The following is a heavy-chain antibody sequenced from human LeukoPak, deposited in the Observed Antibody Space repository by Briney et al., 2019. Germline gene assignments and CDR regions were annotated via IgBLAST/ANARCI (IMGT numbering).Heavy chain of an antibody. Sequence: PGGPLRLSCAASGFTFSSYWMSWVRQAPGKGLEWVANIKQDGSEKYHVDSVKGRFTISRDNAKNSLYLQMNSLRAEDTAVYYCAREHCSSTSCYEDGDDAFDIWGQGTMVTVSS. V-gene: IGHV3-7*03. CDR1: GFTFSSYW. CDR2: IKQDGSEK. D-gene: IGHD2-2*01. CDR3: AREHCSSTSCYEDGDDAFDI. J-gene: IGHJ3*02.